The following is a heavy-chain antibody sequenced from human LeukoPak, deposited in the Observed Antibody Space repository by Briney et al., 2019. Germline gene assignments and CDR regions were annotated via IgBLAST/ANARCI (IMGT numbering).Heavy chain of an antibody. Sequence: SETLSLTCTVSGVSMSAFQWSWVRQSPEKGLEWIGCVNTKGETNYNPSLKSRVITSVDTSKSQFPLRLTSVTAADTAVYYCATSNDAKIAPFDHWGQGALVTVSS. CDR2: VNTKGET. CDR3: ATSNDAKIAPFDH. J-gene: IGHJ4*02. CDR1: GVSMSAFQ. V-gene: IGHV4-4*09. D-gene: IGHD2-8*01.